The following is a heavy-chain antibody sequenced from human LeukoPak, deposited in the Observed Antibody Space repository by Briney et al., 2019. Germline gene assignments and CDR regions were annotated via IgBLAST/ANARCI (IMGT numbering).Heavy chain of an antibody. CDR2: ISYDGSNK. CDR3: AKNLDIVVVVAATDY. D-gene: IGHD2-15*01. V-gene: IGHV3-30-3*02. J-gene: IGHJ4*02. Sequence: GGSLRLSCAASGFTFSSYAMHWVRQAPGKGLEWEAVISYDGSNKYYADSVKGRFTISRDNSKNTLYLQMNSLRAEDTAVYYCAKNLDIVVVVAATDYWGQGTLVTVSS. CDR1: GFTFSSYA.